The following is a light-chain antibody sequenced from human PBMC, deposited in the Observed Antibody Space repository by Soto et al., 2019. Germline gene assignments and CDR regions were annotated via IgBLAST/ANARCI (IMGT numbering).Light chain of an antibody. CDR1: SSNIASNT. V-gene: IGLV1-44*01. Sequence: QSVLTQPPSASGTPGQRVTISCSGSSSNIASNTVNWYQQLPGTAPKLLIYSSDQRPSGVPDRFSGSKSGTSASLAISGLQSEDEADYYCAAWDDSLNGVVFGGGTKLTVL. CDR3: AAWDDSLNGVV. J-gene: IGLJ2*01. CDR2: SSD.